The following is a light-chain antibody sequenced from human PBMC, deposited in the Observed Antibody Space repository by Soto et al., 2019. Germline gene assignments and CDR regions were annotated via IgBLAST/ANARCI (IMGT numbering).Light chain of an antibody. J-gene: IGKJ5*01. Sequence: EVVLTQSPATLSLSPGKRATLSCRASQSVGSYLAWYQRKPGQAPRLLIYDASNRATGIPARFSGSGSGTDFTLTISSLDPEDFAVYYCQQRSSWPEITFGQGTRLEIK. V-gene: IGKV3-11*01. CDR3: QQRSSWPEIT. CDR2: DAS. CDR1: QSVGSY.